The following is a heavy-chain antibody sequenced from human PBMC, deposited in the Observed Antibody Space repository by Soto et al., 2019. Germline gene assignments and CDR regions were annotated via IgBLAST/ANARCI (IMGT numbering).Heavy chain of an antibody. D-gene: IGHD1-20*01. CDR2: ISPYNDNT. CDR3: ARAQANFVTDYYHNYGMDV. J-gene: IGHJ6*02. V-gene: IGHV1-18*01. CDR1: GYSFTNSG. Sequence: ASVKVSCKTSGYSFTNSGITWVRQAPGKGLEWMGWISPYNDNTNYAEKIQGRGTMTTDTSTRTAYMELSSLTSDDTAVYYCARAQANFVTDYYHNYGMDVWGQGTTVTVS.